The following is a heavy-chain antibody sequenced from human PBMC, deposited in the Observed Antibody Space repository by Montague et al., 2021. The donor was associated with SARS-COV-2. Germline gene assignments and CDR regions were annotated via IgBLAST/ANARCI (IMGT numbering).Heavy chain of an antibody. CDR3: ARAPYYGPGKPYQFDY. J-gene: IGHJ4*02. CDR1: GYSINSNYY. D-gene: IGHD3-10*01. V-gene: IGHV4-38-2*02. Sequence: SETLSLTCTVSGYSINSNYYWGWIRQPPGKGLEWIGCSYHSGTTHYHPSLKSRVTISLDTSNNHFSLKATSVTAADTAAYYCARAPYYGPGKPYQFDYWGRGTLVTVSS. CDR2: SYHSGTT.